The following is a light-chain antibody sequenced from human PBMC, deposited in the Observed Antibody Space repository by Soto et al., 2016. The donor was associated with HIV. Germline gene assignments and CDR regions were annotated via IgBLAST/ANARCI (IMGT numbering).Light chain of an antibody. V-gene: IGKV1-33*01. CDR2: DAS. Sequence: DIQLTQSPSFLSASVGDRVTITCQASQDISIFLNWYQQKPGKAPKLLIYDASNLETGVPSRFSGSGSGTDFTFTISSLQPEDIATYYCQQYDNLLTFGGGTKVEIK. CDR1: QDISIF. J-gene: IGKJ4*01. CDR3: QQYDNLLT.